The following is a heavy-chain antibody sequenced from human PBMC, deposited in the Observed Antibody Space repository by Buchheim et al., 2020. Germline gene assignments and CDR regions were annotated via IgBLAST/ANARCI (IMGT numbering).Heavy chain of an antibody. CDR3: ARGPTLYFDY. D-gene: IGHD4-11*01. V-gene: IGHV3-48*03. Sequence: EVQLVESGGGLVQPGGSLRLSCAASGFTFSSYEMNWVRQAPGKGLEWVSYISRSGYIIFYADSVKGRFTISRDNAKISLYLQMNSLRAEDTAVYDCARGPTLYFDYWGQRTL. CDR1: GFTFSSYE. CDR2: ISRSGYII. J-gene: IGHJ4*02.